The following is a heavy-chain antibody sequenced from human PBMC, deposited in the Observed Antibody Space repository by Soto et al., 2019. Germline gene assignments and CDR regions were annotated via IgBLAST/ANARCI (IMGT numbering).Heavy chain of an antibody. Sequence: QVQLQQWGAGLLKPSETLSLTCAVYGGSFSGYYWSWIRQPPGKGLEWIGEINHSGSTNYNPSLKSRVTISVDTSKNQFSLKLSSVTAPDTAVYYCARGGIVVVPAAMRSWNYWGQGTLVTVSS. V-gene: IGHV4-34*01. CDR1: GGSFSGYY. J-gene: IGHJ4*02. D-gene: IGHD2-2*01. CDR2: INHSGST. CDR3: ARGGIVVVPAAMRSWNY.